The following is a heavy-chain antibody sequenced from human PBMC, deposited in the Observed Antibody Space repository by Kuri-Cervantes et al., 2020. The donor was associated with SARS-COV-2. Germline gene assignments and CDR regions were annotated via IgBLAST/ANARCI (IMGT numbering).Heavy chain of an antibody. CDR2: INHSGST. Sequence: ESLKISCAVYGGSFSGYYWNWIRQPPGKGLEWIGEINHSGSTNYNPSLKSRVTISVDTSKNQFSLKLSSVTAADTAVYYCARHDYDFWSGSIGWFDPWGQGTLVTVSS. CDR3: ARHDYDFWSGSIGWFDP. CDR1: GGSFSGYY. V-gene: IGHV4-34*01. D-gene: IGHD3-3*01. J-gene: IGHJ5*02.